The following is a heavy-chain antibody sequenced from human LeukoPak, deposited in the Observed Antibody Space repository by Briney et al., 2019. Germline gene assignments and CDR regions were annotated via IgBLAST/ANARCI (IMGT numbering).Heavy chain of an antibody. CDR1: GGSFSGYY. CDR2: INHSGST. J-gene: IGHJ3*02. Sequence: SETLSLTCAVYGGSFSGYYWSWIRQPPGKGLEWIGEINHSGSTNYNPSLKSRVTISVDTSKNQFSLKLSSVAAADTAVYYCARGRLRFLEWLGAFDIWGQGTMITVSS. V-gene: IGHV4-34*01. D-gene: IGHD3-3*01. CDR3: ARGRLRFLEWLGAFDI.